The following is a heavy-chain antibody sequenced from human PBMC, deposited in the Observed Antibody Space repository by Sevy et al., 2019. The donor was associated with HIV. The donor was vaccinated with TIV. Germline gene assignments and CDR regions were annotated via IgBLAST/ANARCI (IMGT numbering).Heavy chain of an antibody. D-gene: IGHD6-13*01. Sequence: GGSLRLSCAASGFTFSSYTMNWVRQAPGKGLEWVAYIDGPSTTIYYPDYVKGRFTISRDNDKNSLYLQMNSLRDEDTAVYYCARPYRSSWFFDYWGQGTLVTVSS. V-gene: IGHV3-48*02. CDR2: IDGPSTTI. CDR3: ARPYRSSWFFDY. CDR1: GFTFSSYT. J-gene: IGHJ4*02.